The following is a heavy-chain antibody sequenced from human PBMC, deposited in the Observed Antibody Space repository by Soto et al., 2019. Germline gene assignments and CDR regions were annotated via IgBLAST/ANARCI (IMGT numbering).Heavy chain of an antibody. CDR3: ARCASGTYSVFAS. Sequence: GGSLILSCAASGFTFGSYAMSWVRQTPERGLEWVSSISGSGSATYYADSVKGRFSISRDKTTNTLFLQMNSLRGEDTAVYYCARCASGTYSVFASWGQGTPVTVSS. J-gene: IGHJ4*02. CDR1: GFTFGSYA. V-gene: IGHV3-23*01. D-gene: IGHD3-10*01. CDR2: ISGSGSAT.